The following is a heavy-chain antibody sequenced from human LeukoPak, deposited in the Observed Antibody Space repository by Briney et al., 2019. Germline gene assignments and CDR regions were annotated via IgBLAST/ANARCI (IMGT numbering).Heavy chain of an antibody. D-gene: IGHD2-21*02. Sequence: ASVKVSCKASGYTFTSYDINWVRQATGQGLEWMGWMNPNSGNTGYAQKFQGRVTMTRNTSISTAYMELSSLRSEDTAVYYCASSCGGDCYYRAFDIRGQGTMVTVSS. V-gene: IGHV1-8*01. CDR1: GYTFTSYD. J-gene: IGHJ3*02. CDR3: ASSCGGDCYYRAFDI. CDR2: MNPNSGNT.